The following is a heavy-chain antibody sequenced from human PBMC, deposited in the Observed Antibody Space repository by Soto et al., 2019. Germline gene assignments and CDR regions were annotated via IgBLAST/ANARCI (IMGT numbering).Heavy chain of an antibody. V-gene: IGHV1-2*02. D-gene: IGHD2-2*01. Sequence: GASVKVSCKASGYTFTVYYMHWVRQAPLQGLEWMGWINPNSGGTNYAQKFQGRVSMTRDTSIRTAYMELTRLRSDDTAVYYCAREGILDLPAATWFDPWGQGTLVTVSS. CDR2: INPNSGGT. CDR1: GYTFTVYY. CDR3: AREGILDLPAATWFDP. J-gene: IGHJ5*02.